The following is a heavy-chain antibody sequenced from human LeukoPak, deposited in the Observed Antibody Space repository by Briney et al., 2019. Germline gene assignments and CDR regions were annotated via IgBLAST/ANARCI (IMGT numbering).Heavy chain of an antibody. CDR3: ARESYCSGGSCYSGRAFDI. D-gene: IGHD2-15*01. CDR2: INTDGSST. Sequence: GGSLRLSCAASGFTFSSYWMHWVRQAPGKGLVWVSRINTDGSSTTYADSVKGRFTVSRDSAKNTLYLQMNSLRAEDTAVYYCARESYCSGGSCYSGRAFDIWGQGTMVTVSS. J-gene: IGHJ3*02. V-gene: IGHV3-74*01. CDR1: GFTFSSYW.